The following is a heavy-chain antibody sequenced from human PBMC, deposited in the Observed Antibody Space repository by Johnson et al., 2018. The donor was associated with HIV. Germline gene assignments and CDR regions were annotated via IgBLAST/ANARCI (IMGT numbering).Heavy chain of an antibody. Sequence: VQLVESGGGLVQPGGSLRLSCAASRLPVSGYYMTWVRQGPGKGLEWVSVMNRGGDTYYADSVTGRFTISRDNSKNTLYLQMKSRRVEDTDVYFCARGCRDGYTCDVFDVWGQGTRVTVSS. J-gene: IGHJ3*01. CDR2: MNRGGDT. D-gene: IGHD5-24*01. V-gene: IGHV3-66*01. CDR1: RLPVSGYY. CDR3: ARGCRDGYTCDVFDV.